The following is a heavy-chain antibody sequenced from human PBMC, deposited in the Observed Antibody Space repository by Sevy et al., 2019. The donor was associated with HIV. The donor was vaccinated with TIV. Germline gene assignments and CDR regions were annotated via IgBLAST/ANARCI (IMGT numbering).Heavy chain of an antibody. J-gene: IGHJ6*02. CDR2: IYYSGST. CDR1: GGSISSYY. V-gene: IGHV4-59*13. Sequence: SETLSLTCTVSGGSISSYYWSWIRQPPGKGLEWIGYIYYSGSTNYNPSLKSRVTISVDTSKNQISLKLSAVTAADTAVYYCARGPTIGAYGMDVWGQGTTVTVSS. CDR3: ARGPTIGAYGMDV.